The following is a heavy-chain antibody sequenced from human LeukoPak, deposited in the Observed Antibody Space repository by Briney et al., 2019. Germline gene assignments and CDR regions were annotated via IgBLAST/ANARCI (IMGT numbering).Heavy chain of an antibody. CDR2: VWHDGSNR. Sequence: GRSLRLSCTAPGFTFSSYAIHWIRQAPGKGLEWVALVWHDGSNRYYADSVKGRFTISRDNSKNTVYLQTNSLRAEDTVVYYCARELFGSGSCPDYWGQGTLVTVSS. CDR1: GFTFSSYA. V-gene: IGHV3-33*01. J-gene: IGHJ4*02. D-gene: IGHD3-10*01. CDR3: ARELFGSGSCPDY.